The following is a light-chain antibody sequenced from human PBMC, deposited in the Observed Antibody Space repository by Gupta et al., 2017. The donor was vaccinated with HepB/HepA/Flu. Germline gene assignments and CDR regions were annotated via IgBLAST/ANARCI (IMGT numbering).Light chain of an antibody. CDR1: QTINNY. J-gene: IGKJ4*01. CDR3: QQTDNVPLT. CDR2: AAS. Sequence: DIQMTQSPSSLSASVGDTVTITCRPSQTINNYLNWYQGKVGKAPKLLIYAASNLQSGVPSRFSGSGSGTDFTLTIIKLQPEDFATYYCQQTDNVPLTFGGGTKVEIK. V-gene: IGKV1-39*01.